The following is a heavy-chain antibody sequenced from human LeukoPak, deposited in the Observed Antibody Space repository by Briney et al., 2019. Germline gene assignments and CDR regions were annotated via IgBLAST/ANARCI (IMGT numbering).Heavy chain of an antibody. V-gene: IGHV4-59*01. J-gene: IGHJ3*02. D-gene: IGHD1-14*01. CDR2: IYYSGST. Sequence: SETLSLTCTVSGGSISSYYWSWIRQPPGKGLEWIGYIYYSGSTNYNPSLKSRVTISVDTSKNQFSLKLSSVTAADTAVYYCASIHTAGATGDAFDIWGQGTMVTVSS. CDR1: GGSISSYY. CDR3: ASIHTAGATGDAFDI.